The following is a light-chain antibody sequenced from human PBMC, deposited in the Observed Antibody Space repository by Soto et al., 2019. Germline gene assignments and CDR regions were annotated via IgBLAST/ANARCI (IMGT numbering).Light chain of an antibody. V-gene: IGKV3-11*01. CDR2: DTS. J-gene: IGKJ3*01. Sequence: EIVLTQSPATLSLSPGERATLSCRASESLYTYLAWFQPKPGQAPRLLIFDTSRRATGVPARFSGSGAGADYILTNSSLDPEDFAVYYCQDHGNLPRRTFGPGTKVDI. CDR1: ESLYTY. CDR3: QDHGNLPRRT.